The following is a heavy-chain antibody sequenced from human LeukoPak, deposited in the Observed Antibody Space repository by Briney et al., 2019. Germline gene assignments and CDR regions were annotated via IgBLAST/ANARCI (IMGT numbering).Heavy chain of an antibody. D-gene: IGHD3-3*01. V-gene: IGHV3-23*01. CDR3: ARRLSLRFDAFAV. Sequence: GGSLRLSCAASGFTFSSYAMSWVRQAPGKGLEWVSAISGSGGGTYYADSVKGRFTISRDNSKNTLFLQMNSLRAEDTALYFCARRLSLRFDAFAVWGPGTVVTVSS. CDR1: GFTFSSYA. J-gene: IGHJ3*01. CDR2: ISGSGGGT.